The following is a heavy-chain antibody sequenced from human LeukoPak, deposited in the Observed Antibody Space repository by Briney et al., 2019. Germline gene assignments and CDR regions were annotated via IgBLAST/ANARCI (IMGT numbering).Heavy chain of an antibody. Sequence: GGSLRLSCAASGFTFSSYSMNWVRQAPGKGLEWVSSICSSSSYIYYADSVKGRFTISRDNAKNSLYLQMNSLRAEDTAVYYCARGGYDYHFEYWGEGTLGTVSS. D-gene: IGHD3-16*01. CDR2: ICSSSSYI. J-gene: IGHJ4*02. CDR1: GFTFSSYS. V-gene: IGHV3-21*01. CDR3: ARGGYDYHFEY.